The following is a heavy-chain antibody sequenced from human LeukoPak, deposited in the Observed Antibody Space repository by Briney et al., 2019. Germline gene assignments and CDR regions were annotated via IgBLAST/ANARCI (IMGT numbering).Heavy chain of an antibody. J-gene: IGHJ6*02. V-gene: IGHV1-24*01. CDR3: AEDYYDSSGPLRYGRDV. CDR2: FDPEDGET. D-gene: IGHD3-22*01. Sequence: ASVTVSCKVSGSTLTELSMHWVRQAPGKGLEWMGGFDPEDGETIYAQKFQGRVTMTEDTSTDTAYMELSSLRSDDTAVYYCAEDYYDSSGPLRYGRDVWGQGTTVTVSS. CDR1: GSTLTELS.